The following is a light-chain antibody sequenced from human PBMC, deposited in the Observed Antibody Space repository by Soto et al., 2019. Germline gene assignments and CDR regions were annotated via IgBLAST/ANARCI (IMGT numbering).Light chain of an antibody. CDR2: DVR. CDR3: NSYRAISTYV. V-gene: IGLV2-14*03. CDR1: SSDIGGYNF. J-gene: IGLJ1*01. Sequence: QSALTQPASVSGSPGQSITIACTGTSSDIGGYNFVSWYQQYPGKAPKLLIYDVRNRPSGISNRFSGSKSDNTASLTLSGLQAEDEADYYCNSYRAISTYVFGTGTKVTVL.